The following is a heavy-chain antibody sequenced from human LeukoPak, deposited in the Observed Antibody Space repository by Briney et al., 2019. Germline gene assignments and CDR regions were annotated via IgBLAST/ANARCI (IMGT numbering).Heavy chain of an antibody. Sequence: PSETLSLTCAVSGGSISSNSYYWGWIRQPPGKGLEWIGEINHSGSTNYNPSLKSRVTISVDTSKNQFSLKLSSVTAADTAVYYCARLYSGYGPFDYWGQGTLVTVSS. CDR2: INHSGST. D-gene: IGHD5-12*01. CDR3: ARLYSGYGPFDY. V-gene: IGHV4-39*07. CDR1: GGSISSNSYY. J-gene: IGHJ4*02.